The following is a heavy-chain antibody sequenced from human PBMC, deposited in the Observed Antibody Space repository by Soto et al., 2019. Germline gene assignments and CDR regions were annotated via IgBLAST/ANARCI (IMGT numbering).Heavy chain of an antibody. D-gene: IGHD3-3*01. CDR3: ARLPSRITIFGVVRWFAP. CDR1: GGSFSGYY. J-gene: IGHJ5*02. CDR2: INHSGST. V-gene: IGHV4-34*01. Sequence: PSETLSLTCAVYGGSFSGYYWSWIRQPPGKGLEWIGEINHSGSTNYNPSLKSRVTISVDTSKNQFSLKLSSVTAADTAVYYCARLPSRITIFGVVRWFAPWGQGTLVTVSS.